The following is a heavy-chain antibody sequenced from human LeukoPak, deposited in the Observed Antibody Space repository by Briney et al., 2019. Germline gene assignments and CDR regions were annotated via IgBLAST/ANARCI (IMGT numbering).Heavy chain of an antibody. J-gene: IGHJ5*02. CDR3: ARARQQLVWANWFDP. CDR2: ISAYNGKT. CDR1: GYTFSSYG. D-gene: IGHD6-13*01. V-gene: IGHV1-18*01. Sequence: SVTVSLQCSGYTFSSYGSSWVRQAPGQRLEWMGWISAYNGKTKYAQKLQGRVTMTTETSTSTAYMELRSLRSDDTAVYYCARARQQLVWANWFDPWGQGTLVTVSS.